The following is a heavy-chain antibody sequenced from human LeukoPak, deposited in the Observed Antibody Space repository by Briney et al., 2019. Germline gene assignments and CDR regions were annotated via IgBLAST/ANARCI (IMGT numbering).Heavy chain of an antibody. CDR2: INAGNGNT. CDR3: ARAHIVVVPAAPFDP. V-gene: IGHV1-3*01. J-gene: IGHJ5*02. CDR1: GYTFTSYA. Sequence: ASVKVSCKASGYTFTSYAKHWVRQAPGQRLEWMGWINAGNGNTKYSQKFQGRVTITRDTSASTAYMELSSLRSEDTAVYYCARAHIVVVPAAPFDPWGQGTLVTVSS. D-gene: IGHD2-2*01.